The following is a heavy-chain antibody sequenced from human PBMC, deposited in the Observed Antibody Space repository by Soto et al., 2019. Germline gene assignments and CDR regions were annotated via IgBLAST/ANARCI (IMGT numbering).Heavy chain of an antibody. J-gene: IGHJ4*02. CDR2: IYHSGST. Sequence: QVQLQESGPGLVKPSGTLSLTCAVSGDSFSNTNWWSWVRQPPGKGLEWIGEIYHSGSTNYNPSLKSRVTISLDKSKNQFSLNLTSVTAADTAFYYCAKRSIRRLRVLETHWGQGHLVTVTS. D-gene: IGHD3-3*01. CDR1: GDSFSNTNW. CDR3: AKRSIRRLRVLETH. V-gene: IGHV4-4*02.